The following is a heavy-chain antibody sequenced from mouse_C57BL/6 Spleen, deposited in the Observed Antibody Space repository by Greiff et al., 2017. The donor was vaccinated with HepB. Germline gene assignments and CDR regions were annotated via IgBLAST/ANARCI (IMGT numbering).Heavy chain of an antibody. J-gene: IGHJ4*01. CDR3: ARDYDYDGGYYAMDY. V-gene: IGHV5-4*01. CDR1: GFTFSSYA. D-gene: IGHD2-4*01. Sequence: EVHLVESGGGLVKPGGSLKLSCAASGFTFSSYAMSWVRQTPEKRLEWVATISDGGSYTYYPDNVKGRFTISRDNAKNNLYLQMSHLKSEDTAMYYCARDYDYDGGYYAMDYWGQGTSVTVSS. CDR2: ISDGGSYT.